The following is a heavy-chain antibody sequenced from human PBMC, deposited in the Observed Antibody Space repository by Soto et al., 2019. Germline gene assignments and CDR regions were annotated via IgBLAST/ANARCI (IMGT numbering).Heavy chain of an antibody. V-gene: IGHV3-74*01. Sequence: EVQLVESGGGLVQPGGSLRLSCAASGFTFSTYWMHWIRQVPGKGLEWVSRINSDASHTYYADSVKGRFTISRDNAKNTLHLEMNSLRAEDTAVYYCVRDGHWITTICYGNWVDPWGQGTLVTVSS. CDR3: VRDGHWITTICYGNWVDP. D-gene: IGHD2-2*01. J-gene: IGHJ5*02. CDR1: GFTFSTYW. CDR2: INSDASHT.